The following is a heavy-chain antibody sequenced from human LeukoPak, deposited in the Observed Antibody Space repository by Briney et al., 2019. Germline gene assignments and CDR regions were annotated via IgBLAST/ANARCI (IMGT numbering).Heavy chain of an antibody. J-gene: IGHJ4*02. CDR1: GYSFTSYW. D-gene: IGHD3-22*01. Sequence: GESLKISCKGSGYSFTSYWIGWVRQMPGKGLEWMGIIYPGDSDTRYSPSFQGQVTISADKSISTAYLQWSSLKASDTAMYYCARGLPPRRNYDSRGSYSYYFDYWGQGTLVTVSS. CDR2: IYPGDSDT. CDR3: ARGLPPRRNYDSRGSYSYYFDY. V-gene: IGHV5-51*01.